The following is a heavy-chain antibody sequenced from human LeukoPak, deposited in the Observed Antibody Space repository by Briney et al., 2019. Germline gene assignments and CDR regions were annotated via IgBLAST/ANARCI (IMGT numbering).Heavy chain of an antibody. CDR3: TPSIHYWSFDY. D-gene: IGHD2-8*02. J-gene: IGHJ4*02. V-gene: IGHV3-73*01. CDR2: IGSKANNYAT. CDR1: GFTFSGCA. Sequence: PGGSLRLSCAASGFTFSGCAMHWVRQASGKGLEWDGRIGSKANNYATAYAASVKGRFTISRDESKNTAFLQMNSLKTEDTAVYYCTPSIHYWSFDYWGQGTLVTVSS.